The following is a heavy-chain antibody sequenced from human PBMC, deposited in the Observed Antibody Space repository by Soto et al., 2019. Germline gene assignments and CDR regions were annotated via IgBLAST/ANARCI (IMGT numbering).Heavy chain of an antibody. CDR3: ARGGPPSTTVEFDY. CDR1: GGSFSGYY. V-gene: IGHV4-34*01. CDR2: INHSGST. J-gene: IGHJ4*02. D-gene: IGHD4-17*01. Sequence: PSETLSLTCAVYGGSFSGYYWSWIRQPPGKGLEWIGEINHSGSTNYNPSLKSRVTISVDTSKNQFSLKLSSVTAADTAVYYCARGGPPSTTVEFDYWGQGTLVTVSS.